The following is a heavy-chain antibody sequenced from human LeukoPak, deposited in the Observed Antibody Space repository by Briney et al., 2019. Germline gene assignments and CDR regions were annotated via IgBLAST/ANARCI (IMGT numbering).Heavy chain of an antibody. CDR3: ARDGPHYYDSSGYPDNWFDP. Sequence: ASVKVSCKASGGTFSSYAISWVRQAPGQGLEWMGGIIPIFGTANYVQKFQGRVTITADKSTSTAYMELSSLRSEDTAVYYCARDGPHYYDSSGYPDNWFDPWGQGTLVTVSS. V-gene: IGHV1-69*06. CDR2: IIPIFGTA. D-gene: IGHD3-22*01. J-gene: IGHJ5*02. CDR1: GGTFSSYA.